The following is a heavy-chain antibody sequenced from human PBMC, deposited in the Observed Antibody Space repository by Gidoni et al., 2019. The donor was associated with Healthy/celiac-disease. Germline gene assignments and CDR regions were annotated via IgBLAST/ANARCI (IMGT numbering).Heavy chain of an antibody. D-gene: IGHD6-13*01. CDR1: GGSISSSNW. CDR2: IYHSGST. V-gene: IGHV4-4*02. J-gene: IGHJ4*02. CDR3: ASVVSSWKKYYFDY. Sequence: QVQLQESGPGLVKPSGPLSLTCAVSGGSISSSNWWSLVRQPPGKGLEWIGEIYHSGSTNYNTSLKSRVTISVDKSKNQFSLKLSSVTAADTAVYYCASVVSSWKKYYFDYWGQGTLVTVSS.